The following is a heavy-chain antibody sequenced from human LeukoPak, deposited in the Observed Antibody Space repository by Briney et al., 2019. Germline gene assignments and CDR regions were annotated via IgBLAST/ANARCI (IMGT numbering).Heavy chain of an antibody. CDR2: ITWDGGST. CDR1: GFTFDDYA. Sequence: GGSLRLSCAASGFTFDDYAMHWVRQAPGKGLEWVSLITWDGGSTYYADSVKGRFSISRDNAKNSLYLQMNSLRAEDTAVYYCARDKYYYDPLDYWGQGTLVTVSS. J-gene: IGHJ4*02. D-gene: IGHD3-22*01. V-gene: IGHV3-43D*03. CDR3: ARDKYYYDPLDY.